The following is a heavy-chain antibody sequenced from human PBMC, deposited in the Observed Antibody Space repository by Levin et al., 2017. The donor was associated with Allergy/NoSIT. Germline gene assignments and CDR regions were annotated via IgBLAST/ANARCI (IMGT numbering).Heavy chain of an antibody. D-gene: IGHD6-19*01. V-gene: IGHV3-23*01. CDR1: GFTFSSYA. CDR2: ISGSGGST. J-gene: IGHJ4*02. Sequence: GGSLRLSCTDSGFTFSSYAMSWVRQAPGKGLEWVSTISGSGGSTYYADSVKGRFTISRDNSKNTVYLQMNSLRVDDTAAYYCAKARRTSGWDWGQGTLVTVSS. CDR3: AKARRTSGWD.